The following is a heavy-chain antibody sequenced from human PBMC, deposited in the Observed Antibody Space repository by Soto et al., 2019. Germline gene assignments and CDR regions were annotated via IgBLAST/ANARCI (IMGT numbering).Heavy chain of an antibody. Sequence: QLQLQESGPGLVKPSETLSLTCTVSGGSISSSSYYWGWIRQPPGKGLEWIGSIYYSGSTYYNPSLKSRHHLSVDPSNNQFSLMLSSLTAADTAAYYCARHVGAVAENPAWGQGTLVTVSS. D-gene: IGHD6-19*01. J-gene: IGHJ5*02. V-gene: IGHV4-39*01. CDR3: ARHVGAVAENPA. CDR1: GGSISSSSYY. CDR2: IYYSGST.